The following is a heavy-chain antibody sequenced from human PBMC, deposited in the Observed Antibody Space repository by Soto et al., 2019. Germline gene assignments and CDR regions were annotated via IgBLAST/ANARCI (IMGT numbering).Heavy chain of an antibody. D-gene: IGHD3-3*01. V-gene: IGHV4-31*02. J-gene: IGHJ4*02. Sequence: QVQLQESGPGLVKPSQTLSLTCSVSGGSITSGGYSWTWIRHQPGKALQWIVYVFDSGKTYYNLSLKGRLTISVDTAKNLFSLELSSVTAAYTAVYFCAIVSGYYRNFDFWGQGTLVSVAA. CDR3: AIVSGYYRNFDF. CDR1: GGSITSGGYS. CDR2: VFDSGKT.